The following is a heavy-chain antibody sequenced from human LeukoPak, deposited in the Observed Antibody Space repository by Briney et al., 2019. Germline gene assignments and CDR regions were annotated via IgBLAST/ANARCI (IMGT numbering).Heavy chain of an antibody. CDR1: GYTFSTYD. CDR3: ARAIRYQLLSDY. V-gene: IGHV1-8*03. D-gene: IGHD2-2*01. CDR2: MDPNSGNT. J-gene: IGHJ4*02. Sequence: GASVKVSCKTSGYTFSTYDINWVRQAAGQGVEWMGWMDPNSGNTGFAQKFQGRATITRDTSITTAYLELSSLRSEDTAVYYCARAIRYQLLSDYWGQGTLVTVSS.